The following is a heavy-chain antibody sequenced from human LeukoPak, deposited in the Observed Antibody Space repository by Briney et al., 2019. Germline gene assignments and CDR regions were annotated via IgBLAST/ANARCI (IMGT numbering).Heavy chain of an antibody. CDR3: ARVGYCSSTSCYGEYYYYYMDV. Sequence: GGSLRLSCAASGFTFSSYEMNWVRQAPGKGLEWVSYISSSGSTIYYADSVKGRFTISRDNAKNSLYPQMNSLRAEDTAVYYCARVGYCSSTSCYGEYYYYYMDVWGKGTTVTISS. V-gene: IGHV3-48*03. CDR2: ISSSGSTI. J-gene: IGHJ6*03. D-gene: IGHD2-2*03. CDR1: GFTFSSYE.